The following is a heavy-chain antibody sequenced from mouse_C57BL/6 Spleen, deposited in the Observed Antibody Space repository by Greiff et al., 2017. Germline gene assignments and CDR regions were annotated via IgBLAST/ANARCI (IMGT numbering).Heavy chain of an antibody. CDR3: ARSYYDLYYYAMDY. J-gene: IGHJ4*01. CDR2: INPNNGGT. V-gene: IGHV1-18*01. CDR1: GYTFTDYN. D-gene: IGHD2-4*01. Sequence: VQLKQSGPELVKPGASVKIPCKASGYTFTDYNMDWVKQSHGKSLEWIGDINPNNGGTIYNQKFKGKATLTVDKSSSTAYMELRSLTSEDTAVYYCARSYYDLYYYAMDYWGQGTSVTVSS.